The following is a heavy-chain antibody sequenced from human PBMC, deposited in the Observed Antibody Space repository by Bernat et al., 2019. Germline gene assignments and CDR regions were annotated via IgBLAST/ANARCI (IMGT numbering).Heavy chain of an antibody. Sequence: EVQLVESGGGVVQPGGSLRLSCAASGFTFDDYAMHWVRQAPGKVLEWVSLISGDGGSTYYADSVKGRFTISRDNSKNSLYLQMNSLRTEDTALYYCAKVGASLDLLQKDYYYGMDVWGQGTTVTVSS. V-gene: IGHV3-43*02. CDR3: AKVGASLDLLQKDYYYGMDV. CDR1: GFTFDDYA. J-gene: IGHJ6*02. D-gene: IGHD1-26*01. CDR2: ISGDGGST.